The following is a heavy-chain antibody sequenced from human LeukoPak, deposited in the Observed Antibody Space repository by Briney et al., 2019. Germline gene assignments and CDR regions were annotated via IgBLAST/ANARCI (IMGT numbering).Heavy chain of an antibody. Sequence: ASVKVSCKASGYTFTSYGISWVRQAPRQGLEWMGWISAYNGNTNYAQKLQGRVTMTTDTSTSTAYMELRSLRSDDTAVYYCARDVAEITMVRGVNTYYYYGMDVWGQGTTVTVSS. CDR1: GYTFTSYG. V-gene: IGHV1-18*01. CDR2: ISAYNGNT. CDR3: ARDVAEITMVRGVNTYYYYGMDV. D-gene: IGHD3-10*01. J-gene: IGHJ6*02.